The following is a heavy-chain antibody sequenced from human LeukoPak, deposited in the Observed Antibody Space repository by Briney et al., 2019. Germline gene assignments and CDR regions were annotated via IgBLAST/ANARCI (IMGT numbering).Heavy chain of an antibody. V-gene: IGHV3-7*05. Sequence: GGSLRLSCAASGFTFSNYWMIWVRQAPGKGLEGVGNIKQDGSEKRYADSVRGRFSISRDNAQTSLYLQMNSLRAEDTAVYYCARASDPWLQLTWGQGTLVTVSS. CDR3: ARASDPWLQLT. D-gene: IGHD5-24*01. J-gene: IGHJ5*02. CDR1: GFTFSNYW. CDR2: IKQDGSEK.